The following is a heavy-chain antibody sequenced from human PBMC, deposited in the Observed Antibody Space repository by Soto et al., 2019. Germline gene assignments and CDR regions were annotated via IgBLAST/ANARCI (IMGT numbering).Heavy chain of an antibody. V-gene: IGHV5-51*01. CDR3: ARAGGRGDYYYGMDV. D-gene: IGHD3-16*01. CDR1: GYSFTIYW. J-gene: IGHJ6*02. Sequence: GESLKISCKGSGYSFTIYWIGWVRQMPGKGLEWMGIIYPGDSDTRYSPSFQGQVTISADKSISTAYLQWSSLKASDTAMYYCARAGGRGDYYYGMDVWGQGTTVTVSS. CDR2: IYPGDSDT.